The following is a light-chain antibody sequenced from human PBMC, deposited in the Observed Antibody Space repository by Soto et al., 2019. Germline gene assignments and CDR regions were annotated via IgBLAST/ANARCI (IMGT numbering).Light chain of an antibody. CDR1: SNNVGGYNY. V-gene: IGLV2-11*01. J-gene: IGLJ1*01. Sequence: QSALTQPRSVSGSPGQSVTISCTGASNNVGGYNYVSWYQHHPGKVPQLIIYDVTKRPSGVPDRFSGSKSGNTASLTISGLQVEDEADYYCSSYTNINTRACVFGTGTKLTVL. CDR3: SSYTNINTRACV. CDR2: DVT.